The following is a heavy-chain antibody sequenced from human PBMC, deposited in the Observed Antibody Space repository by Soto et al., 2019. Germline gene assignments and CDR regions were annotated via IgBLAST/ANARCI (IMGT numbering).Heavy chain of an antibody. Sequence: EVQLVESGGGLVRPGGSLSLSGTASGFNFNNAWLSWVRQAPGKGLEWLGRSKSVPAGDKTGYAAPVKGRFTLSRDDSPTIFYLLMDGLRTEDSAIYYCTTATNYFGSGSSAGDYWGLGTLVTVSS. CDR1: GFNFNNAW. V-gene: IGHV3-15*01. J-gene: IGHJ4*02. CDR3: TTATNYFGSGSSAGDY. CDR2: SKSVPAGDKT. D-gene: IGHD3-10*01.